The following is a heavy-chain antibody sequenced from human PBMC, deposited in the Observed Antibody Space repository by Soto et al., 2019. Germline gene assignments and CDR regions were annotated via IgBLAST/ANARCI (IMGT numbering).Heavy chain of an antibody. D-gene: IGHD5-12*01. CDR3: AKDVWFSGYSGYDPSYYYYYGMDV. V-gene: IGHV3-30*18. CDR1: GFTFSSYG. Sequence: PGGSLRLSCAASGFTFSSYGMHWVRQAPGKGLEWVAVISYDGSNKYYADSVKGRFTISRDNSKNTLYLQMNSLRAEGTAVYYCAKDVWFSGYSGYDPSYYYYYGMDVWGQGTTVTVSS. J-gene: IGHJ6*02. CDR2: ISYDGSNK.